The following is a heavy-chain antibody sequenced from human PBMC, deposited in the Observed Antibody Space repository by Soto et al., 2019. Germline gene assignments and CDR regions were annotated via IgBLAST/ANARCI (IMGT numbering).Heavy chain of an antibody. D-gene: IGHD5-18*01. CDR3: AKGYADSDS. CDR1: GFAFSRHA. V-gene: IGHV3-23*01. J-gene: IGHJ4*02. CDR2: ISNSDDTT. Sequence: EVQLFESGGGLVQPGGSLRLSCATSGFAFSRHAMSWVRQTPGRGLEWLSSISNSDDTTYYAASVKGRFTISRDMSKRTLFLQMSSLRAEDTAVYYCAKGYADSDSWGQGTQVTVSS.